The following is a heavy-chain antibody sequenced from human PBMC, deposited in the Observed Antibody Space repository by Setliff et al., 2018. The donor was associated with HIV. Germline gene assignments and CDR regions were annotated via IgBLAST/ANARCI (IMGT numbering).Heavy chain of an antibody. Sequence: ASVKVSCKASGYTFPNYGISWVRQAPGQGLEWMGWVSAYNGLTNYAQNLQGRVTMTTDTSSTAAFLELRSLRSDDTAMYYCARDRRYSGTYHIDYWGQGTRVTVSS. CDR2: VSAYNGLT. CDR1: GYTFPNYG. CDR3: ARDRRYSGTYHIDY. J-gene: IGHJ4*02. D-gene: IGHD1-26*01. V-gene: IGHV1-18*01.